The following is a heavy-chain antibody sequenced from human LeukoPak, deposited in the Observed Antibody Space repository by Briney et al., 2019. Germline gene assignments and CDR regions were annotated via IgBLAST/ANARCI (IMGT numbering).Heavy chain of an antibody. D-gene: IGHD3-10*01. CDR3: ARGKELWFGELGSAFDI. V-gene: IGHV3-21*01. Sequence: GGSLRLSCEASGFTFSSYSMNWVRQAPGKGLEWVSSISSSSSYIYYADSVKGRFTISRDNAKNSLYLQMNSLRAEDTAVYYCARGKELWFGELGSAFDIWGQGTMVTVSS. CDR1: GFTFSSYS. J-gene: IGHJ3*02. CDR2: ISSSSSYI.